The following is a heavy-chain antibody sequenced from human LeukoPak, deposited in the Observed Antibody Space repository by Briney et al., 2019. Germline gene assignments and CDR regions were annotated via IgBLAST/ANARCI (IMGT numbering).Heavy chain of an antibody. V-gene: IGHV4-39*07. CDR2: IYYSGST. CDR3: ARDQIAVAGRYYYYYMDV. D-gene: IGHD6-19*01. Sequence: SETLSLTCTVSGGSISSSSYYWGWIRQPPGKGLEWIGSIYYSGSTYYNPSLKSRVTISVDTSKNQFSLKLSSVTAADTAVYYCARDQIAVAGRYYYYYMDVWGKGTTVTVSS. J-gene: IGHJ6*03. CDR1: GGSISSSSYY.